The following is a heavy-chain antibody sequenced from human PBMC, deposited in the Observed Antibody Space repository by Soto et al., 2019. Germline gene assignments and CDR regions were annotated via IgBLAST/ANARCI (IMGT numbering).Heavy chain of an antibody. V-gene: IGHV1-8*01. CDR1: GYTFISFD. D-gene: IGHD3-10*01. CDR2: MNPNTGNT. J-gene: IGHJ1*01. CDR3: AIRQVRAGPYVPYS. Sequence: QVQLVQSGAEVKKPGASVRVSCQASGYTFISFDINWVRQATGQGLEWMGWMNPNTGNTGYEQKVGGRIYMIGTTPRCTADMELRSFTSEAAAVYFLAIRQVRAGPYVPYSWGEGTLVPGS.